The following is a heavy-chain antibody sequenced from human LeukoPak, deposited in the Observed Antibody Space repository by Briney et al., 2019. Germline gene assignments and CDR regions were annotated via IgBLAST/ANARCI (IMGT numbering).Heavy chain of an antibody. CDR1: GGSISSYY. CDR2: IYYSGST. D-gene: IGHD5-12*01. V-gene: IGHV4-59*05. CDR3: ARRTSGYSGYDIHGVQSFDY. Sequence: TSETLSLTCTVSGGSISSYYWSWIRQPPGKGLEWIGSIYYSGSTYYNPSLKSRVTISVDTSKNQFSLRLSSVTASVTAVYYCARRTSGYSGYDIHGVQSFDYWGQGTLLTVSS. J-gene: IGHJ4*02.